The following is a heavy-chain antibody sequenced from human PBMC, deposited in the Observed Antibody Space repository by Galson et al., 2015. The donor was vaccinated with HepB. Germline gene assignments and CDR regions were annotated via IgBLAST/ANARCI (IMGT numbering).Heavy chain of an antibody. V-gene: IGHV5-51*01. CDR1: GYSFRNYW. J-gene: IGHJ4*02. CDR2: IYPGDSDT. CDR3: ARHDGDAGSDY. D-gene: IGHD3-10*01. Sequence: QSGAEVKKPGESLKISCQGSGYSFRNYWIGWVRQMPGKGLEWMGIIYPGDSDTRYTPSFQGQVTVSVDKSIGTAYLQWSSLKASDTAMYYCARHDGDAGSDYWGQGTLVTVSS.